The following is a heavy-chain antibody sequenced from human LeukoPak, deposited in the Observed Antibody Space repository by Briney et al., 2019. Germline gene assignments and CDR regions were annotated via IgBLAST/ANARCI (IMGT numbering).Heavy chain of an antibody. CDR3: ASALLWFGELLMPDDAFDI. J-gene: IGHJ3*02. CDR1: APSFSSHS. D-gene: IGHD3-10*01. V-gene: IGHV3-23*01. CDR2: ISGSGGTT. Sequence: PGPCLRPSRTPSAPSFSSHSTDSVRQPPGNGLEWVSAISGSGGTTSHAASVKGRFTISRDNSKNTLYLQMHSLRAEDTGVYYCASALLWFGELLMPDDAFDIWGQGTMVTVSS.